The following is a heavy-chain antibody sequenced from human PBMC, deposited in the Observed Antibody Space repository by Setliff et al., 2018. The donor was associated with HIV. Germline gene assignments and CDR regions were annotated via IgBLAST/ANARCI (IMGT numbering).Heavy chain of an antibody. CDR3: ARVRLTMIMMVDYFDQ. Sequence: PSETLSLTCAVYGVSFSGYYWGWIRQPPGKGLEWIGHIYSTGDTNYNPSLKSRVTLSADTSKNQLSLSLTSVTAADTAVYYCARVRLTMIMMVDYFDQWGQGTLVTVSS. J-gene: IGHJ4*02. CDR2: IYSTGDT. CDR1: GVSFSGYY. D-gene: IGHD3-22*01. V-gene: IGHV4-34*01.